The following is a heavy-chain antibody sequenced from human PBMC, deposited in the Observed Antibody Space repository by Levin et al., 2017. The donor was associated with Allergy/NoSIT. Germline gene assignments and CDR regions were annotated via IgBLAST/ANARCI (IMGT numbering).Heavy chain of an antibody. V-gene: IGHV3-21*01. CDR1: GFALSSYT. CDR3: TRDSDPDAFDI. CDR2: ITTSNTYI. Sequence: AGESLKISCAASGFALSSYTMNWVRQAPGKGLEWISSITTSNTYIKYVDSVKGRFTISRDNAENSLFLQMSGLRADDTAVYYCTRDSDPDAFDIWGQGTMVFVSS. J-gene: IGHJ3*02.